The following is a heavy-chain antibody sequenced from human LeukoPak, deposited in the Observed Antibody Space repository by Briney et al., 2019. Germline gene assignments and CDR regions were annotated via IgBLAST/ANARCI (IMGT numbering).Heavy chain of an antibody. CDR2: INSSGGGT. D-gene: IGHD6-19*01. CDR3: AKDRGLAVAGTTPLDY. CDR1: GYTFTSYY. V-gene: IGHV1-46*01. J-gene: IGHJ4*02. Sequence: ASVKVSCKASGYTFTSYYMHWVRQAPGQGLEWMGIINSSGGGTSYAQKFQGRVTMTRDTSTSTVYMELSSLRSDDTAVYYCAKDRGLAVAGTTPLDYWGQGTLVTVSS.